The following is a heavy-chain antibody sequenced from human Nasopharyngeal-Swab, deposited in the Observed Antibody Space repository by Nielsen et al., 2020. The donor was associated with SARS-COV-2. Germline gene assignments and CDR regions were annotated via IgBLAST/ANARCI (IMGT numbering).Heavy chain of an antibody. CDR1: GRSFSGYY. D-gene: IGHD6-13*01. Sequence: SETLSLTCAVYGRSFSGYYWSWIRQPPGKGLEWIGEINHSGSTNYNPSLKSRVTISVDTSKNQISLKLSSVTAADTAVYYCARGPDIGGYSSSWYGRRYYYYGMDVWGQGTTVTVSS. J-gene: IGHJ6*02. V-gene: IGHV4-34*01. CDR3: ARGPDIGGYSSSWYGRRYYYYGMDV. CDR2: INHSGST.